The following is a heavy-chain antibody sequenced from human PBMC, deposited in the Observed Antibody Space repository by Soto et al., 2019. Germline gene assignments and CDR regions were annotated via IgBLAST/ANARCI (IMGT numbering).Heavy chain of an antibody. CDR1: GTSVSSKGYY. J-gene: IGHJ4*02. CDR3: GRLATVTPIITFCHFDY. V-gene: IGHV4-31*03. D-gene: IGHD3-22*01. Sequence: PSETLSLTCTVSGTSVSSKGYYLTWVRQTPGPGLEWIGYLYYSGTTYYTPSLNSRVTISVEASNNQFSLNLSSVTSADTAFYYCGRLATVTPIITFCHFDYSGQASLVTVSS. CDR2: LYYSGTT.